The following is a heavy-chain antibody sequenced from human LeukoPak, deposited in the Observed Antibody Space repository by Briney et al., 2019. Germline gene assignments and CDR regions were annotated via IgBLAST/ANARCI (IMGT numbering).Heavy chain of an antibody. Sequence: GGSLRLSCAASGFTFSSYWMSWVRQAPGKGLEWVANIKQDGSEKYYVDSVQGRFTISRDNAKNALYLQMNSLRAEDTAVYYCARTRLAVAGTWWFDPWGQGTLVTVSS. J-gene: IGHJ5*02. CDR2: IKQDGSEK. V-gene: IGHV3-7*01. CDR1: GFTFSSYW. CDR3: ARTRLAVAGTWWFDP. D-gene: IGHD6-19*01.